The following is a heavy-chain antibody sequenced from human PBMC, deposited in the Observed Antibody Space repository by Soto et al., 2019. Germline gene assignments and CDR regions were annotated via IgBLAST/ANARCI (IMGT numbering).Heavy chain of an antibody. J-gene: IGHJ4*02. CDR1: GLSLSTSGVD. D-gene: IGHD6-6*01. V-gene: IGHV2-5*02. Sequence: QITLKESGPTLVKPTQTLTLTCTFSGLSLSTSGVDVGWIRQPPGKAMEWLALIYCDEDKRYSPSLKSRLTITKDTSKNQVVLTMTNMDPLDTATYYCAHRRPYSNSPEYFFDHWGQGTLVTVSS. CDR3: AHRRPYSNSPEYFFDH. CDR2: IYCDEDK.